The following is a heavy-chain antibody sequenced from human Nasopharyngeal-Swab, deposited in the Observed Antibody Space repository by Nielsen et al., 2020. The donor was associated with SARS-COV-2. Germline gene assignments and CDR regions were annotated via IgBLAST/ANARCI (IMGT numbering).Heavy chain of an antibody. CDR3: TRRNDC. J-gene: IGHJ4*02. CDR2: MFSGGSA. Sequence: GESLKISCAASGFTFRDYYMSWVRQAPGKGLEWISLMFSGGSAYYAGSVEGRFTVSRDESRNTLYLQMNNLRAEDTAVYYCTRRNDCWGQGTLVTVSS. CDR1: GFTFRDYY. V-gene: IGHV3-53*01.